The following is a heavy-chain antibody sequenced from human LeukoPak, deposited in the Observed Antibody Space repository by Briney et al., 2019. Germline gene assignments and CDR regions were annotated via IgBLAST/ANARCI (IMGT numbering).Heavy chain of an antibody. CDR1: GDSVSSNSAA. D-gene: IGHD6-13*01. Sequence: SQTLSLTCVISGDSVSSNSAAWNWFRQSPSRGLEWLGRTYYRSKWYNDYEVSVKSRITINPDTSKNQFSLQLNSVTPEDTAVYYCARDEELAGIAAALDYWGQGTLVTVSS. V-gene: IGHV6-1*01. CDR2: TYYRSKWYN. CDR3: ARDEELAGIAAALDY. J-gene: IGHJ4*02.